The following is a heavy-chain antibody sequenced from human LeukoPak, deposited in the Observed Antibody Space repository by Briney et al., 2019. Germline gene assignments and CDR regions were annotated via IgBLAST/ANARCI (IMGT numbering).Heavy chain of an antibody. CDR1: GCTFSSDS. CDR3: ARDEPSGYSSSPVLNQFDY. Sequence: GGSLRLSCAASGCTFSSDSMNWVRQAPEKGLEWVSSISSSNSCIYYADSVKGRFTISRDNAKNSLYLQMNSLRAEDTAVYYCARDEPSGYSSSPVLNQFDYWGQGTLVTVSS. J-gene: IGHJ4*02. D-gene: IGHD6-13*01. CDR2: ISSSNSCI. V-gene: IGHV3-21*01.